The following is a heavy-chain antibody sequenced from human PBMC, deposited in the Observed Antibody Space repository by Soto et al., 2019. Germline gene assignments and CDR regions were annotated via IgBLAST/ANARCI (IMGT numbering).Heavy chain of an antibody. D-gene: IGHD3-9*01. CDR3: ARAYYDILTGSHLSWFDP. CDR2: IYPGDSDT. Sequence: ESLKISCKGSGYSFTSYWIGWVRQMPGKGLEWMGIIYPGDSDTRYSPSFQGQVTISADKSISTAYLQWSSLKASDTAMYYCARAYYDILTGSHLSWFDPWGQGTLVTVSS. CDR1: GYSFTSYW. V-gene: IGHV5-51*01. J-gene: IGHJ5*02.